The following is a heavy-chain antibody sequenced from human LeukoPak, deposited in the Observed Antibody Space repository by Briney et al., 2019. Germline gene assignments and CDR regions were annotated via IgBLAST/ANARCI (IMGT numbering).Heavy chain of an antibody. Sequence: GASVKVSCKASGGTFSNYAISWVRQAPGQGLEWMGGIIPIFGTANYAQKFQGRVTITTDESTSTAYMELSSLRSEDTAVYYCASLKTSSPKFNWFDPWGQGTLVTVSS. V-gene: IGHV1-69*05. D-gene: IGHD6-13*01. CDR2: IIPIFGTA. CDR3: ASLKTSSPKFNWFDP. J-gene: IGHJ5*02. CDR1: GGTFSNYA.